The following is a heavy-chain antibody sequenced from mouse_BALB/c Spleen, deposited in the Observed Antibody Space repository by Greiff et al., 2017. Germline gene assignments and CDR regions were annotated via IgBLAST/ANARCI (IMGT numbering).Heavy chain of an antibody. CDR1: GYSFTSYY. CDR2: IDPFNGGT. Sequence: EVQLQQSGPELMKPGASVKISCKASGYSFTSYYMHWVKQSHGKSLEWIGYIDPFNGGTSYNQKFKGKATLTVDKSSSTAYMHLSSLTSEDSAVYYCARGYRYDAFDYWGQGTTLTVSS. CDR3: ARGYRYDAFDY. V-gene: IGHV1-28*01. D-gene: IGHD2-14*01. J-gene: IGHJ2*01.